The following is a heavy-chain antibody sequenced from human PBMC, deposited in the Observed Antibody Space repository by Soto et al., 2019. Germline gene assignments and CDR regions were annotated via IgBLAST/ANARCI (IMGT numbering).Heavy chain of an antibody. CDR2: ISYDGSKK. CDR1: GFTFSAYA. D-gene: IGHD3-10*01. Sequence: GGSLRLSCAASGFTFSAYAMQWVRHAPGKGLEWVAVISYDGSKKYYADPVKGRFTISRDNSKNTLYLQVNSLRAEDTAVYYCARDLNYYGSGSYPDYWGQGTLVTVSS. V-gene: IGHV3-30-3*01. J-gene: IGHJ4*02. CDR3: ARDLNYYGSGSYPDY.